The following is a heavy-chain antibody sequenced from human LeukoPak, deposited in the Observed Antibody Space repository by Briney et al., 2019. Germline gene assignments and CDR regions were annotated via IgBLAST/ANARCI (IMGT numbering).Heavy chain of an antibody. D-gene: IGHD5-12*01. CDR3: ARAASGDRYSGYAKDRYYFDR. CDR1: GGSTSDDS. Sequence: SETLSLTCTVSGGSTSDDSWTWTRQPPGKGLDWIGSIFDIGSITYNPSLRSRLTISVETSKNQIFLKLSSVTAADTAVYFCARAASGDRYSGYAKDRYYFDRWGQGTLVTVSS. V-gene: IGHV4-59*01. CDR2: IFDIGSI. J-gene: IGHJ4*02.